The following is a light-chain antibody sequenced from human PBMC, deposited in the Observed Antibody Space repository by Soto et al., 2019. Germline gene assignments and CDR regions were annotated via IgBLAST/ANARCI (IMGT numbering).Light chain of an antibody. V-gene: IGKV1-5*03. Sequence: DIQITHSPSALSASVGDRVPSTCRASQSISSWLAWYQQKPGKAPKLLIYKASTLKSGVPSRFSGSGSGTEFTLTISSLQPDDFATYYCQHYNSYSEACGQGNKVAIK. CDR1: QSISSW. J-gene: IGKJ1*01. CDR3: QHYNSYSEA. CDR2: KAS.